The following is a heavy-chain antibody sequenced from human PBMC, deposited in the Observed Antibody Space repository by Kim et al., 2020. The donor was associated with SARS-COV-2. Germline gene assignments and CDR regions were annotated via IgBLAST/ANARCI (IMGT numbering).Heavy chain of an antibody. V-gene: IGHV4-39*01. CDR1: GGSISRTSYY. CDR3: ASDTYGSTGYHAFNI. CDR2: MFYSGNT. J-gene: IGHJ3*02. D-gene: IGHD6-13*01. Sequence: SETLSLTCTVSGGSISRTSYYWGWIRQSPGMGLEWVGGMFYSGNTYNNPSLKSRVTILADTSKNQFSLRLTSVTAGDTAVYYCASDTYGSTGYHAFNIWRQGTMVTVSS.